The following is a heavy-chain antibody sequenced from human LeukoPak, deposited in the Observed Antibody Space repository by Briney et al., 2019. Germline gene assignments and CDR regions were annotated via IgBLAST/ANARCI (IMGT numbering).Heavy chain of an antibody. V-gene: IGHV3-30*02. CDR2: IRNDGSII. CDR1: GFTFSSYG. Sequence: GGSLRLSCAASGFTFSSYGMHWIRQAPGKGLEWVAFIRNDGSIIYNADSVKGRFTISRDNSKNTLYLQMNSLRADDTAVYYCAKDEVVPSYYYIDVWGKGTTVTVSS. CDR3: AKDEVVPSYYYIDV. D-gene: IGHD2-2*01. J-gene: IGHJ6*03.